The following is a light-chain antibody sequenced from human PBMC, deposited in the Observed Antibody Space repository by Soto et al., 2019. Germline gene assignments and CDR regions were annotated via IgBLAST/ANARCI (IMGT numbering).Light chain of an antibody. CDR2: AAC. Sequence: DIQMTPSPSSLSASVGDRVTITCRASQRLAMHLNWYHQKPGKGPKFLIHAACSLQSGAPSRFSVSGSVTDFTLIINSLQPDDLATYYCQQSYSVPINFGQGTRLESK. V-gene: IGKV1-39*01. J-gene: IGKJ5*01. CDR3: QQSYSVPIN. CDR1: QRLAMH.